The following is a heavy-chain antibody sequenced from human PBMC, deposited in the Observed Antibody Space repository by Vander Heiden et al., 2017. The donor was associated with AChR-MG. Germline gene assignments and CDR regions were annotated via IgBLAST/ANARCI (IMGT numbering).Heavy chain of an antibody. CDR2: VNPHSGTT. CDR1: GYTFTHYY. V-gene: IGHV1-46*01. D-gene: IGHD6-19*01. J-gene: IGHJ4*02. Sequence: QVQLVQSGAEVKKPGASVKVSCKASGYTFTHYYIHWVRQAPGQGLEWMGIVNPHSGTTSYTQKFQGRVTLTMDTSTSTVYMELRSLKSEDTAVYFCARDRYSSSSTFDYWGQGTLSTVPS. CDR3: ARDRYSSSSTFDY.